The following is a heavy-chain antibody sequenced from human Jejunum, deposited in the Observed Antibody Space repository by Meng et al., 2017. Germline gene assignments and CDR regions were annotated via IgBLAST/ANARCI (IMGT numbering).Heavy chain of an antibody. CDR1: GGYINKENW. D-gene: IGHD2-2*01. Sequence: QVQLQESGPGLVKPSGTLSLTCAVSGGYINKENWWSWVRQSPERGLEWIGEIYHGGNTNYNPSLKRRVTMSVDESTNQMSLKLTSVTAADTAVYYCVRGEFAMLARFDFWGQSILVTVSS. J-gene: IGHJ4*02. CDR3: VRGEFAMLARFDF. CDR2: IYHGGNT. V-gene: IGHV4-4*02.